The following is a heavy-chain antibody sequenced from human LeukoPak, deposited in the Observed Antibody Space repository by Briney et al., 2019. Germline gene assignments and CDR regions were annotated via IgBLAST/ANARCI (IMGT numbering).Heavy chain of an antibody. CDR1: GGSISGYY. D-gene: IGHD1-1*01. V-gene: IGHV4-59*01. J-gene: IGHJ4*02. Sequence: PSETLSLTRTVSGGSISGYYWSWIRQPPGKGLEWIGYIYYSGSTNYNPSLKSRVTISVDTSKNQFSLKLNSVTAADTAVYYCARTTGHSDYWGQGTLVTVSS. CDR3: ARTTGHSDY. CDR2: IYYSGST.